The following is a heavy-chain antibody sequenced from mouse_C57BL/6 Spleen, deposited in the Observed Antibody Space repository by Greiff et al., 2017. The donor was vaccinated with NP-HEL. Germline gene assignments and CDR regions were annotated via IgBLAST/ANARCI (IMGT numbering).Heavy chain of an antibody. D-gene: IGHD4-1*01. V-gene: IGHV1-19*01. J-gene: IGHJ2*01. CDR1: GYTFTDYY. CDR3: ARGLTGTHFDY. CDR2: INPYNGGT. Sequence: VQLQQSGPVLVKPGASVKMSCKASGYTFTDYYMNWVKQSHGKSLEWIGVINPYNGGTSYNQKFKGKATLTVDKSSSTAYMELNSLTSEDSAVDYDARGLTGTHFDYWGQGTTLTVSS.